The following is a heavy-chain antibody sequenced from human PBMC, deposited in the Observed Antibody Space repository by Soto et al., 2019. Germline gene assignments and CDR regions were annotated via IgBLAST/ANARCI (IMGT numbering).Heavy chain of an antibody. D-gene: IGHD2-2*01. CDR2: IYYSGST. V-gene: IGHV4-59*01. CDR1: GGSISSYY. Sequence: SETLSLTCTVSGGSISSYYWSWIRQPPGKGLEWIGYIYYSGSTNYNPSLKSRVTISVDTSKNQFSLKLSSVTAADTAVYYCARAKPAHNWFDPWXQGTLVTVSS. J-gene: IGHJ5*02. CDR3: ARAKPAHNWFDP.